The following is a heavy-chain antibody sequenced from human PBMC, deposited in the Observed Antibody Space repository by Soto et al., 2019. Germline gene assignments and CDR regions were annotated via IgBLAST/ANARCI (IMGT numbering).Heavy chain of an antibody. J-gene: IGHJ6*04. Sequence: EVPLVESGGGLVQPGGSLRLSCSASGFTVSSSYINWVRQAPGKGLEWVSTFYSGGKTYYADSVKGRFTISRHSSENTLYLQMNSLRSEDTAVYYCARAGQYCTTGTCYPASMGVWGEGTTVTVSS. CDR2: FYSGGKT. V-gene: IGHV3-53*04. CDR1: GFTVSSSY. D-gene: IGHD2-15*01. CDR3: ARAGQYCTTGTCYPASMGV.